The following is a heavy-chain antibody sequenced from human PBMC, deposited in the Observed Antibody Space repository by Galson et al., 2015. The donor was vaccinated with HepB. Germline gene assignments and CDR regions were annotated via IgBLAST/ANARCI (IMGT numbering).Heavy chain of an antibody. CDR3: ARDLTYGLTPRHMDY. D-gene: IGHD3-10*01. CDR1: GFTFSSYW. J-gene: IGHJ4*02. V-gene: IGHV3-74*01. CDR2: INSDGSST. Sequence: SLRLSCAASGFTFSSYWMHWVRQAPGKGLVWVSRINSDGSSTSYADSVKGRFTISRDNAKNTLYLQMNSLRAEDTAVYYCARDLTYGLTPRHMDYWGQGTLVTVSS.